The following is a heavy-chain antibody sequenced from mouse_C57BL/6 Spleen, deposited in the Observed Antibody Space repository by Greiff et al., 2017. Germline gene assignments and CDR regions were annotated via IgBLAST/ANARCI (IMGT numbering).Heavy chain of an antibody. V-gene: IGHV1-50*01. D-gene: IGHD1-1*01. CDR2: IDPSDSYT. J-gene: IGHJ2*01. CDR1: GYTFTSYW. CDR3: ARLGTTVVARLYYFDY. Sequence: VQLQQPGAELVKPGASVKLSCKASGYTFTSYWMQWVKQRPGQGLEWIGEIDPSDSYTNYNQKFKGKATLTVDTSSSTAYMQLSSLTSEDSAVYYCARLGTTVVARLYYFDYWGQGTTLTVSS.